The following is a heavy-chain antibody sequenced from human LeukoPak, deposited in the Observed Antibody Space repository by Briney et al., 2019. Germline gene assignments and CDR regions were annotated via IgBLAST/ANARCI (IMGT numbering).Heavy chain of an antibody. J-gene: IGHJ3*02. D-gene: IGHD2-8*01. CDR2: IYYSGST. CDR3: ARDGYCTNGVCYTGAFDI. CDR1: GGYISTYY. Sequence: SETLPLTCTVSGGYISTYYWSWIRQPPGKGLEWIGYIYYSGSTNYNPSLKSRVTISVDTSKNQFSLKLSSVTAADTAVYYCARDGYCTNGVCYTGAFDIWGQGTMVTVSS. V-gene: IGHV4-59*01.